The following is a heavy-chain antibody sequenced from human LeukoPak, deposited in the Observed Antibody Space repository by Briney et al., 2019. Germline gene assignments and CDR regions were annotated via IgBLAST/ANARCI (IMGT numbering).Heavy chain of an antibody. V-gene: IGHV1-8*01. CDR1: GYTFTSYD. D-gene: IGHD3-22*01. CDR3: AILDSSGYSDLY. J-gene: IGHJ4*02. Sequence: ASVKVSCKASGYTFTSYDINWVRQATGQGLEWMGWMNPNSGNTGYAQKFQGRVTMTRNTSISTAYMELSSLRSEDTAVYYCAILDSSGYSDLYWGQGTLVTVSS. CDR2: MNPNSGNT.